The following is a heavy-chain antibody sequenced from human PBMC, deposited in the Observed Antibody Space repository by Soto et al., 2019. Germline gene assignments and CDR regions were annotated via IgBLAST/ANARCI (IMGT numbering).Heavy chain of an antibody. J-gene: IGHJ4*02. CDR3: ARDENGGASPFDY. V-gene: IGHV3-11*01. D-gene: IGHD1-26*01. Sequence: PGGSLKLSCAASGFTFSDYYMSWIRQAPGKGLEWVSYISSSGSTIYYADSVKGRFTISRDNAKNSLYLQMNSLRAEDTAVYYCARDENGGASPFDYWGQGTLVTVSS. CDR1: GFTFSDYY. CDR2: ISSSGSTI.